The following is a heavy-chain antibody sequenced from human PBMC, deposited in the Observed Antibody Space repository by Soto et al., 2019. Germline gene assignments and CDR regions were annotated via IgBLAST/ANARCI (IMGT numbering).Heavy chain of an antibody. J-gene: IGHJ5*02. V-gene: IGHV4-30-4*01. D-gene: IGHD3-3*01. CDR1: GGSISSGDYY. CDR3: ARKVWSGYKRGYNWFDP. CDR2: IYYSGST. Sequence: PSETLSLTCTVSGGSISSGDYYWSWIRQPPGKGLEWIGYIYYSGSTYYNPSLKSRVTISVDTSKNQFSLKLSSVTAADTAVYYCARKVWSGYKRGYNWFDPWGQGTLVTVPQ.